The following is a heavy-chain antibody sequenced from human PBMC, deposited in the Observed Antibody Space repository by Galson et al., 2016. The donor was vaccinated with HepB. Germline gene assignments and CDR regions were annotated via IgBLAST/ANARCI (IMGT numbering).Heavy chain of an antibody. V-gene: IGHV3-23*01. J-gene: IGHJ2*01. CDR2: ISGSGDVT. Sequence: SLRLSCAASGFTFNNYAMSWVRQAPGKGLEWVSGISGSGDVTYFGNSVEGRFTISRDNSKNTLYLEINSLRPEDMVVSYCAREPVIPYWYFDFWGRGTPISVSS. CDR1: GFTFNNYA. CDR3: AREPVIPYWYFDF. D-gene: IGHD3-16*02.